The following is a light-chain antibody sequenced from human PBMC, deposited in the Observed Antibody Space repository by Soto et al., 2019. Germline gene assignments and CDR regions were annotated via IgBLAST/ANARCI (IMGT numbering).Light chain of an antibody. CDR3: QQYGSSPPYT. V-gene: IGKV3-20*01. CDR1: QSVSSTY. Sequence: EIVLTQSPGTLSLSTGERATLSCRASQSVSSTYLAWYQQKPGQAPRLLLYGASSRATGIPDRFSGSGSGTDFTLTISRLEPEDFAVYYCQQYGSSPPYTFGQGTKLEIK. J-gene: IGKJ2*01. CDR2: GAS.